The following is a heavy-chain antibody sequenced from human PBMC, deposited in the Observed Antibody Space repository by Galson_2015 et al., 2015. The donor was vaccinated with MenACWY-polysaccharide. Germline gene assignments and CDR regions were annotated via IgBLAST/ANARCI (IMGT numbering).Heavy chain of an antibody. Sequence: SLRLSCAASGVTFSNYGMHWVRQAPGKGLEWVAVISYDGGTKYYADSVKGRFTISRDKSRNTLYLQMDSLRPEDTAVYFCAREGDTYRGGRYGSWGQGTLVTVSS. V-gene: IGHV3-30*03. J-gene: IGHJ4*02. CDR1: GVTFSNYG. CDR3: AREGDTYRGGRYGS. CDR2: ISYDGGTK. D-gene: IGHD6-19*01.